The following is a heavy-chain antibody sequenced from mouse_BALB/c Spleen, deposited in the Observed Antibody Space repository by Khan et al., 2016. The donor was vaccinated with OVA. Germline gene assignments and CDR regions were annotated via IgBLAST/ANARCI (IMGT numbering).Heavy chain of an antibody. V-gene: IGHV5-6-5*01. Sequence: EVELVESGGGLVKPGGSLKLSCAASGFTFSNYAMSWVRQSPEKRLEWVASIGSGDSTYYLDTVKGRFTISRDIARNILYLQMSSLRSEDTAMYYCARDYWFTYWGQGTLVTVSA. J-gene: IGHJ3*01. CDR2: IGSGDST. CDR3: ARDYWFTY. CDR1: GFTFSNYA.